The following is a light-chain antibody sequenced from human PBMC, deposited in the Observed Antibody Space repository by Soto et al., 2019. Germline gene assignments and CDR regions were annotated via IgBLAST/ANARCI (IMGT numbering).Light chain of an antibody. Sequence: EIQMTQCPSSLSASVRDSSTITCLASQNIRNYLNWYQQKPGRAPKILIYAAYSLQSGVPSRFSGGGSGTDFTLTITSLQPEDFATYYCQQYDNLPLTFGEGTKVEIK. J-gene: IGKJ4*01. CDR3: QQYDNLPLT. V-gene: IGKV1-39*01. CDR1: QNIRNY. CDR2: AAY.